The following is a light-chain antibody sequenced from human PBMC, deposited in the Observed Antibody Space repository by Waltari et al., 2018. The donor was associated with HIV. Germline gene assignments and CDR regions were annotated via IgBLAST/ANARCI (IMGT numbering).Light chain of an antibody. J-gene: IGLJ2*01. CDR2: DLN. CDR3: CSYAGSYTLI. Sequence: QSALTQPRSVSGSPGQSVTISCTGTNSDVGLYQYVSWYQQHPGKVPKPLIYDLNDRPSGVPDRFAGSKSGTTASLTISGLQAEDEAFYYCCSYAGSYTLIFGGGTKLTVL. CDR1: NSDVGLYQY. V-gene: IGLV2-11*01.